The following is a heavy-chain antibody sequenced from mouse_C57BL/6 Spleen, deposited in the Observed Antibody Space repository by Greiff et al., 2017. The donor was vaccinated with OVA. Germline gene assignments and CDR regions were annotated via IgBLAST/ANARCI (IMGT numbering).Heavy chain of an antibody. CDR3: ARGGLSTTVEDYAMDY. D-gene: IGHD1-1*01. V-gene: IGHV1-81*01. CDR1: GYTFTSYG. J-gene: IGHJ4*01. CDR2: IYPRSGNT. Sequence: QVQLQQSGAELARPGASVKLSCKASGYTFTSYGISWVKQRTGQGLEWIGEIYPRSGNTYYNEKFKGKATLTADKSSSTAYMELRSLTSEDSAVYFCARGGLSTTVEDYAMDYWGQGTSVTVSS.